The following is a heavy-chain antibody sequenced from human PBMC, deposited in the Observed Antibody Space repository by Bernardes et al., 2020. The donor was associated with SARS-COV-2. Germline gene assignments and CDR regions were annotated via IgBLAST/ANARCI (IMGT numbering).Heavy chain of an antibody. J-gene: IGHJ4*02. CDR1: GFTISSYW. CDR2: ISDDGSYT. V-gene: IGHV3-74*01. CDR3: ARDTFGDGALFDY. D-gene: IGHD3-10*01. Sequence: GGSLRLSCAASGFTISSYWMHWVRQPHGKGLVWLSRISDDGSYTDYAGSVRGRFTISRDYAKNTGYLQMDSQRVDDTAVYYCARDTFGDGALFDYWGQGNLVTVSS.